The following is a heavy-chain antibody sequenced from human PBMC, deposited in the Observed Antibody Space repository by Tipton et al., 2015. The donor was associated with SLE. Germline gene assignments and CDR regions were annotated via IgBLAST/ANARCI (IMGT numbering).Heavy chain of an antibody. CDR2: IYYSGST. D-gene: IGHD2-15*01. Sequence: TLSLTCTVSGGSISSYYWSWIRQPPGKGLEWIGYIYYSGSTNYNPSLKSRVTISVDTSKNQFSLKLSSVTAADTAVYYCASGGRDAFDIWGQGTTATVSS. V-gene: IGHV4-59*01. J-gene: IGHJ3*02. CDR1: GGSISSYY. CDR3: ASGGRDAFDI.